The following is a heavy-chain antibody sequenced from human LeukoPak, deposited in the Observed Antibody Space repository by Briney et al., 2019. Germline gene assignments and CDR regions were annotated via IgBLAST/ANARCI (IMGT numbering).Heavy chain of an antibody. CDR3: ARDSTMVSIVPDDAFDI. Sequence: PSETLSLTCTVSGGSISSYYWSRIRQPPGKGLEWIGYIYYSGSTNYNPSLKSRVTISVDTSKNQFSLKLSSVTAADTAVYYCARDSTMVSIVPDDAFDIWGQGTMVTVSS. CDR1: GGSISSYY. D-gene: IGHD3-3*01. V-gene: IGHV4-59*01. CDR2: IYYSGST. J-gene: IGHJ3*02.